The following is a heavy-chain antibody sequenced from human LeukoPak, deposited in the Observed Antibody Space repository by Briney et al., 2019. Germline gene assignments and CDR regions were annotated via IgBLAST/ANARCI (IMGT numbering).Heavy chain of an antibody. D-gene: IGHD4-17*01. J-gene: IGHJ4*02. V-gene: IGHV4-39*07. CDR3: ARSGDYGDYHGIDY. CDR2: IYYSGST. CDR1: GGSISSSSYY. Sequence: SETLSLTCTVSGGSISSSSYYWGWIRQPPGKGLEWIGSIYYSGSTYYNPSLKSRVTISVDTSKNQFSLKLSSVTAADTAVYYCARSGDYGDYHGIDYWGQGTLVTVSS.